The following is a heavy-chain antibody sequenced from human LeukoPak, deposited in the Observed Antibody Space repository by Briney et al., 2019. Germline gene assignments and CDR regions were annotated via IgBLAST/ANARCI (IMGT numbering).Heavy chain of an antibody. CDR1: GFIFSSYS. J-gene: IGHJ4*02. CDR3: ARDTHYSFDY. V-gene: IGHV3-48*01. D-gene: IGHD2-21*01. Sequence: GGSLRLSCAASGFIFSSYSMNWLRQAPGKGLEWVSYISISSGTISYADSVRGRFTISSDNAKNSLYLQMNSLRAEDTAVYYCARDTHYSFDYWGQGTLVIVSS. CDR2: ISISSGTI.